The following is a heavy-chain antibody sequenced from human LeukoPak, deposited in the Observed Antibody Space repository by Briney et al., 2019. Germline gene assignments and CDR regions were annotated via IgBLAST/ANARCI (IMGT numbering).Heavy chain of an antibody. Sequence: SGPTLVKPTQTLTLTCTFSGFSLSTSGVALAWIRQPPGKALEWLALIYWDDDNRYSPSLKSRLTIPKDTSKNQVVTLMTTMDPVDTATYYCAPTSYRFAHAFDIWGQGTLVTVSS. CDR2: IYWDDDN. CDR1: GFSLSTSGVA. D-gene: IGHD2-2*01. J-gene: IGHJ3*02. CDR3: APTSYRFAHAFDI. V-gene: IGHV2-5*02.